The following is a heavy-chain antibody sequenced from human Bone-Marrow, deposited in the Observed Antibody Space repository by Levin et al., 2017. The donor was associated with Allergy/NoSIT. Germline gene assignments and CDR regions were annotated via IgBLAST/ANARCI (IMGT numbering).Heavy chain of an antibody. Sequence: ASVKVSCAASGITVTNCAMSWVRQAPGKGLEWVSSISGGFDGTFYADSVKGRFTISRDSSNNMLYLQMNSLRDEDTAVYYCAARGSGTYSWGQGTLVTVSS. CDR1: GITVTNCA. CDR3: AARGSGTYS. CDR2: ISGGFDGT. D-gene: IGHD3-10*01. J-gene: IGHJ5*02. V-gene: IGHV3-23*01.